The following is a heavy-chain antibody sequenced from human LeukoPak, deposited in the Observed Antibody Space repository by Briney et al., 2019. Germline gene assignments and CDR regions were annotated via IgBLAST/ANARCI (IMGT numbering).Heavy chain of an antibody. CDR1: GSGFSTYW. Sequence: PGGALRLSWEASGSGFSTYWMAWSRRAPGKGLEWVANINPGAGEKYYVDSVKGRFTISRDDAKTSLYLQMDNLRVEDTAVYSCARWGLAYTIDFWGQGTLVTVSS. CDR2: INPGAGEK. D-gene: IGHD2-21*01. J-gene: IGHJ4*02. V-gene: IGHV3-7*01. CDR3: ARWGLAYTIDF.